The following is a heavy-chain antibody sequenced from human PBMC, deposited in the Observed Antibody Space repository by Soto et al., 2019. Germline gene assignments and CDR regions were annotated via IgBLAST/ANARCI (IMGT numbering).Heavy chain of an antibody. J-gene: IGHJ4*02. V-gene: IGHV3-64D*08. CDR1: GFTFSTFA. D-gene: IGHD6-13*01. CDR2: ITLNGDNT. Sequence: EVQLVESGGGLVQPGGSLRLSCSGSGFTFSTFAIHWVRQAPGKGLEYVSAITLNGDNTYYADSVRGRFTVSRDNSKKTLYLQMSSLRAEDTAVYYCVGGGQQLVQLGFFDYWGQGTLVTVSS. CDR3: VGGGQQLVQLGFFDY.